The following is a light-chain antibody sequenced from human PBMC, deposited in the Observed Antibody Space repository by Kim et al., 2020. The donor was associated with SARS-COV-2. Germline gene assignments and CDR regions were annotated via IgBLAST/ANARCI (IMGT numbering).Light chain of an antibody. CDR2: RND. Sequence: GQTLTISCSVRNSNIGRNYVYWYQQFPGTPPKLLIYRNDNRPSGVPDRFSGSESGTSASLAISGLRSEDEADYYCVAWDDSLNGGVFGGGTQLTVL. CDR3: VAWDDSLNGGV. CDR1: NSNIGRNY. J-gene: IGLJ2*01. V-gene: IGLV1-47*01.